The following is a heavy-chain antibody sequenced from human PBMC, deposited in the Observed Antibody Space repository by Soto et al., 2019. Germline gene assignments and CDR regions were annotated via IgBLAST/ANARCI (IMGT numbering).Heavy chain of an antibody. Sequence: QVQLVESGGGVVQPGRSLRLSCAASGFTFSSYAMHWVRQAPGKGLEWVAVISYDGSNKYYADSVKGRFTISRDNSKNKLYLQMNSLRAEDTAVYYCARDRPYCGGDCPPGYWGQGTLVTVSS. CDR1: GFTFSSYA. CDR2: ISYDGSNK. J-gene: IGHJ4*02. D-gene: IGHD2-21*02. CDR3: ARDRPYCGGDCPPGY. V-gene: IGHV3-30-3*01.